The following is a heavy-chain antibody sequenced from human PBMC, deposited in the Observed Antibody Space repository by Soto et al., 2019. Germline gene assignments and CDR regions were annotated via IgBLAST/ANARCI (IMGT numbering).Heavy chain of an antibody. V-gene: IGHV3-23*01. D-gene: IGHD3-3*01. CDR2: MSGSGGST. J-gene: IGHJ4*02. CDR1: GFTFSSYA. CDR3: AKKSLLTIFGVVIIMDYFDY. Sequence: GGSLRPSCAASGFTFSSYAMSLVRLAPGKGLEWVSSMSGSGGSTYYADSVKGRFTISGDNSKNTLYRQMNSLRAEDTAVYYCAKKSLLTIFGVVIIMDYFDYWGQGTLVTVSS.